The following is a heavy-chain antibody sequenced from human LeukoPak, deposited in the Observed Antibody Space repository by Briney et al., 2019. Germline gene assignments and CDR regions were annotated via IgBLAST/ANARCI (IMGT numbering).Heavy chain of an antibody. CDR3: ARVRYSSGWPDY. D-gene: IGHD6-19*01. J-gene: IGHJ4*02. CDR2: IYYSGST. CDR1: GGSISSYY. V-gene: IGHV4-59*01. Sequence: SETLSLTCTVSGGSISSYYWSWIRQPPGKGLEWIGYIYYSGSTNYNPSLKSRVTISVDTSKNQFSLKLSSVTAADTAVYYCARVRYSSGWPDYWGQGTMVTVSS.